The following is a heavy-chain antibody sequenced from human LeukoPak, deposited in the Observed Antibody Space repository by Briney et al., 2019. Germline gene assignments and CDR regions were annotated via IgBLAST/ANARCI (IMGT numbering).Heavy chain of an antibody. CDR2: INPSGGST. D-gene: IGHD5-12*01. CDR3: ARGAPTTRIGAGRFDY. J-gene: IGHJ4*02. CDR1: GYSLTNYY. V-gene: IGHV1-46*01. Sequence: GASVTVSFMACGYSLTNYYVHWVRQAGGQGLEWMGDINPSGGSTSYAQKFQGRITVTRDTYTNTVYMDLSSLRSEDTATYYCARGAPTTRIGAGRFDYWGQGSLLTVAS.